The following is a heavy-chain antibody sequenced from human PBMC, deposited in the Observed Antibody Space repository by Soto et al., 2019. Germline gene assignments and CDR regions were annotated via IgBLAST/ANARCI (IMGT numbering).Heavy chain of an antibody. J-gene: IGHJ4*02. CDR1: GFTFSSYG. CDR3: ASEGGYVFGSAYVFDD. D-gene: IGHD3-3*01. Sequence: QVQLVESGGGVVQPGRSLRLSCAASGFTFSSYGMHWVRQAPGKGLEWVAVIWYDGSNKYYADSVKGRFTISRDNSKNTLYLQMNSLRADDTAVYYCASEGGYVFGSAYVFDDWGQGTLVTVSS. V-gene: IGHV3-33*01. CDR2: IWYDGSNK.